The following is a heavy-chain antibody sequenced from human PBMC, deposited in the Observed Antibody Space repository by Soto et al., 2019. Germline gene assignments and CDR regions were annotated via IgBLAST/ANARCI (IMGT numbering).Heavy chain of an antibody. D-gene: IGHD5-12*01. CDR3: ARGNHRWLQLWYFDL. V-gene: IGHV1-69*12. CDR1: GGTFSNYP. Sequence: QVQLVQSGAEVKKPGSSVKVSCKASGGTFSNYPISWVRQAPGQGLEWMGGIIPIFGTVNYAQKFQGRVTITAEESTSPAYMELSSLRSEDTAVYYCARGNHRWLQLWYFDLWGRGTLVTVSS. J-gene: IGHJ2*01. CDR2: IIPIFGTV.